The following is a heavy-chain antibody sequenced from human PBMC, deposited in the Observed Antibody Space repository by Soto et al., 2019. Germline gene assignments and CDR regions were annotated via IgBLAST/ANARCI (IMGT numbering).Heavy chain of an antibody. V-gene: IGHV4-34*01. CDR3: ARGRLELHY. Sequence: QVQLQQWGAGLLKPSETLSLTCAVYGGSFNNYYWNWIRQPPGKGLEWIGEINHGGSTNYNPSLKSRSTISIDTSKNQFSLRLSSVTAADTAVYYCARGRLELHYWGQGTLVTVSS. CDR1: GGSFNNYY. CDR2: INHGGST. J-gene: IGHJ4*02. D-gene: IGHD1-1*01.